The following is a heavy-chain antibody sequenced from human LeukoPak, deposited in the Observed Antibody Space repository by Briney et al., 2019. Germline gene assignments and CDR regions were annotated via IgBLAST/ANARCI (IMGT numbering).Heavy chain of an antibody. Sequence: SETLSLTCTVSGGSISSSSYYWGWIRQPPGKGLGWIGSIYYSGSTYYNPSLKSRVTISVDTSKNQFSLKLSSVTAADTAVYYCASWVCGGDCSYFDYWGQGTLVTVSS. D-gene: IGHD2-21*02. CDR3: ASWVCGGDCSYFDY. J-gene: IGHJ4*02. V-gene: IGHV4-39*01. CDR2: IYYSGST. CDR1: GGSISSSSYY.